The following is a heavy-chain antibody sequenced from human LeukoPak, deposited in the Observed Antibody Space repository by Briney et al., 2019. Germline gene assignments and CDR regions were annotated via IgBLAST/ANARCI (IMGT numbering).Heavy chain of an antibody. CDR3: AKARSCNSVNWFDP. CDR2: IIGSGDSA. J-gene: IGHJ5*02. D-gene: IGHD4-23*01. CDR1: GFSFSSYA. Sequence: GGSLRLSCAASGFSFSSYAMSWLRQAPGKGLEWVSTIIGSGDSAYYADSVKGRFTISRDNSKTMLYLQMNSLRAEDTASYYCAKARSCNSVNWFDPWGQGTLVTVSS. V-gene: IGHV3-23*01.